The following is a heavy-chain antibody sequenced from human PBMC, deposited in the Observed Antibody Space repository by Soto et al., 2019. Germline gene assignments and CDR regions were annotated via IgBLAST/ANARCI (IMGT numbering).Heavy chain of an antibody. CDR3: ARGQRFDYGDFPAEYFQH. V-gene: IGHV1-8*01. CDR2: MNPNSGNT. D-gene: IGHD4-17*01. Sequence: ASVKVSCKASGYTFTSYDINWVRQATGQGLEWMGWMNPNSGNTGYAQKFQGRVTMTRNTSISTAYMELSSLRSEDTAVYYCARGQRFDYGDFPAEYFQHWGQGTLVTVSS. J-gene: IGHJ1*01. CDR1: GYTFTSYD.